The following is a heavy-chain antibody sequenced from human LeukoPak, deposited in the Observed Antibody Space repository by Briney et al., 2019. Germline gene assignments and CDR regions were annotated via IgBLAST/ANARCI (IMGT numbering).Heavy chain of an antibody. D-gene: IGHD3-16*01. CDR2: ISSSSSYI. V-gene: IGHV3-21*01. CDR3: ARDLGNGGRNRYYFDY. Sequence: GGSLRLSCAASGFTFSSYSMNWVRQAPGKGLEWVSSISSSSSYIYYADSVKGRFTIYRDKAKNSLYMQMNSLRAEDPAVYYCARDLGNGGRNRYYFDYWGQGTLVTVSS. J-gene: IGHJ4*02. CDR1: GFTFSSYS.